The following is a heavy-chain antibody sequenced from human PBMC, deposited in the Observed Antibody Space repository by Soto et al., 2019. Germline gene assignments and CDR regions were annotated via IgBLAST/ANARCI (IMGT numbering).Heavy chain of an antibody. CDR3: AISTGGFGGLFVVPSDY. D-gene: IGHD3-16*02. CDR2: INSGGTVA. CDR1: GFTYESYA. V-gene: IGHV3-23*01. J-gene: IGHJ4*02. Sequence: EVQLLESGGGLVQPGGSLRLSCAASGFTYESYAMSWVRQAPGKGLEWVSGINSGGTVAHYADSGKGRFAISRDNSKNTLSLEMNSLRADDTGLYYCAISTGGFGGLFVVPSDYWGQGTLVTVSS.